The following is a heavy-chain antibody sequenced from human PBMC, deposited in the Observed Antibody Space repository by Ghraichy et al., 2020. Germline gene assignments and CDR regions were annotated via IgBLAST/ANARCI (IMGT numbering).Heavy chain of an antibody. D-gene: IGHD3-10*01. Sequence: SDTLSLTCTVSGGSISSGGYYWSWIRQHPGKGLEWIGYFYYSGITYHNPSLKSRVTISVDTSKNQFSLNLSSVTAADTAVYYCARGSNTMVRGVIPYVDFWGQGTLVTVSS. CDR2: FYYSGIT. J-gene: IGHJ4*02. V-gene: IGHV4-31*03. CDR1: GGSISSGGYY. CDR3: ARGSNTMVRGVIPYVDF.